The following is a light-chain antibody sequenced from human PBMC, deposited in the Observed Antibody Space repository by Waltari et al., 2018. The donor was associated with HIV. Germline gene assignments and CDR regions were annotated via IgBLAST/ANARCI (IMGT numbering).Light chain of an antibody. Sequence: QSELTQPPSASGTPGQRVTISCSGSNSSIGTNTVNWYQHLPGTAPKLLIFKTNQRPSGVPDRFSGSKSGTSASLAISGLQSEDEADYFCAVWDDSLNGLWVFGGGTKVTVL. V-gene: IGLV1-44*01. CDR3: AVWDDSLNGLWV. CDR1: NSSIGTNT. J-gene: IGLJ3*02. CDR2: KTN.